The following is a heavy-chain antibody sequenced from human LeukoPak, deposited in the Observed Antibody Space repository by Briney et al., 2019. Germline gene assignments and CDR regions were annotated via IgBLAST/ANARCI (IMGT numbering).Heavy chain of an antibody. V-gene: IGHV3-30*18. CDR3: ANLWFGETK. D-gene: IGHD3-10*01. CDR1: GFTFSSYG. J-gene: IGHJ4*02. CDR2: ISYDGSNK. Sequence: GGSLRLSCAASGFTFSSYGMHWVSQAPGKGLEWVAVISYDGSNKYYADSVKGRFTISRDNSKNTLYLQMNSLRAEDTAVYYCANLWFGETKWGQGTLVTVSS.